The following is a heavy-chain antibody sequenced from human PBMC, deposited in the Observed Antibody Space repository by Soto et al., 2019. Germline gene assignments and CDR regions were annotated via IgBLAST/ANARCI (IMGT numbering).Heavy chain of an antibody. Sequence: SETLSLTCAVSGGSISSGGYSWSWIRQPPGKGLEWIGYIYHSGSTYYNPSLKSRVTISVDRSKNQFSPKLSSVTAADTAVYYCARATSSGYYLTGFDPWGQGTLVTVSS. CDR3: ARATSSGYYLTGFDP. CDR2: IYHSGST. CDR1: GGSISSGGYS. D-gene: IGHD3-22*01. J-gene: IGHJ5*02. V-gene: IGHV4-30-2*01.